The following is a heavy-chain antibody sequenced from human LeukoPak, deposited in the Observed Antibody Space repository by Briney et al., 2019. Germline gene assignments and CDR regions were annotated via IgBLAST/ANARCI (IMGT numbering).Heavy chain of an antibody. V-gene: IGHV3-21*01. D-gene: IGHD3-10*01. J-gene: IGHJ5*02. CDR3: ARGMVREFDP. CDR2: ISSSSSYI. Sequence: GSLRLSCAASGFTFSSYSMNWVRQAPGKGLEWVSFISSSSSYIYYADSVKGRFTISRDNAKNSLYLQMNSLRAEDTAVYYRARGMVREFDPWGQGTLVTVSS. CDR1: GFTFSSYS.